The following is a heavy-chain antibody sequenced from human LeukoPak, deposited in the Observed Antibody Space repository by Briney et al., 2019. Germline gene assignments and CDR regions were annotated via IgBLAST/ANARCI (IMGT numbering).Heavy chain of an antibody. D-gene: IGHD6-13*01. CDR1: GGSFSGYY. J-gene: IGHJ2*01. CDR3: ARGTRKIAAAGTRERTRSYWYFDL. CDR2: VNHSGST. V-gene: IGHV4-34*01. Sequence: SETLSLTCAVYGGSFSGYYWSWIRQPPGKGLEWIGEVNHSGSTNYNPSLKSRVTISVDTSKNQFSLKLSSVTAADTAVYYCARGTRKIAAAGTRERTRSYWYFDLWGRGTLVTVSS.